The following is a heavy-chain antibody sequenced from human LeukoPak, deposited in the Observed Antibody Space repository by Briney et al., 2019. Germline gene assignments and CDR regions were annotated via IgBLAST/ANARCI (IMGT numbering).Heavy chain of an antibody. D-gene: IGHD4-17*01. Sequence: SGPTLVNPTQTLTLTCTFSGFSLRAGSMRLSWIRLPPGKALEWLGRIDWDDKKFYSTSLKTRLTISKGTSKNQVVLTMTNMDPVDTATYYCARGGGTYDYFDYWGQGTLVTVSS. J-gene: IGHJ4*02. V-gene: IGHV2-70*04. CDR1: GFSLRAGSMR. CDR3: ARGGGTYDYFDY. CDR2: IDWDDKK.